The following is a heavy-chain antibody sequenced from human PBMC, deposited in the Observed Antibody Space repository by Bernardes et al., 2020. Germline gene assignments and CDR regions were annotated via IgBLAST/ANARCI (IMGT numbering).Heavy chain of an antibody. D-gene: IGHD3-9*01. CDR1: GFTFSSYW. J-gene: IGHJ6*04. CDR2: IKQDGSEK. Sequence: GGSLRLSCAASGFTFSSYWMSWVRQAPGKGLEWVANIKQDGSEKYYVDSVKGRFTISRDNAKNSLYLQMNSLRAEDTAVYYCARDQTDDILTGYYWAREDYYGMDVWGKGTTVTVSS. CDR3: ARDQTDDILTGYYWAREDYYGMDV. V-gene: IGHV3-7*01.